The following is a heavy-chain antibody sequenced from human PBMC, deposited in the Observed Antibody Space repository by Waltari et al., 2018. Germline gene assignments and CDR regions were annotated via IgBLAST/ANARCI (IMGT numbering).Heavy chain of an antibody. Sequence: QVQLVQSGAEVLKPGASVKVSCQASGYTFINYEINWVRQAAGQGLEWIGWVNPTTRATAYAQKFQGRIPMTWDTSRSTAYMELTNLRSADTAVLYCARGRDVFANFDYNWFDPWGQGTLVTVSS. CDR1: GYTFINYE. CDR3: ARGRDVFANFDYNWFDP. V-gene: IGHV1-8*02. J-gene: IGHJ5*02. D-gene: IGHD2-21*01. CDR2: VNPTTRAT.